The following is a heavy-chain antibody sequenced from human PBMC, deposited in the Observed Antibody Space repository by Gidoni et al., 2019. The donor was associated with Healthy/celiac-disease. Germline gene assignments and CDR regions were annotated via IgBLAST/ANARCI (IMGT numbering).Heavy chain of an antibody. V-gene: IGHV3-33*01. CDR1: GFTFSSYG. Sequence: QVPLVESGGGVVQPGRSLSISCAASGFTFSSYGLHWVRQAPGKGLGGVEVIWYDGSNKYYADSVKGRFTSARDNSKNTLYLQMNSLRAEDTAVYYCAREGPLRYFDWSYYYYMDVWAKGTTVTVSS. CDR2: IWYDGSNK. J-gene: IGHJ6*03. D-gene: IGHD3-9*01. CDR3: AREGPLRYFDWSYYYYMDV.